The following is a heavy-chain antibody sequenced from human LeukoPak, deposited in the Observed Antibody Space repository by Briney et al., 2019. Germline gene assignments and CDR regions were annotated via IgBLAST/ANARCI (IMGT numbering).Heavy chain of an antibody. J-gene: IGHJ4*02. V-gene: IGHV1-2*06. Sequence: ASVKVSCKASGYTFTGYYMHWVRQAPGQGLEWMGRINPNSGGTNYAQKFQARVTMTRDTSISTAYMELSRLRSDDTAVYYCASLPQQWLGWSYFDYWGQGTLVTVSS. D-gene: IGHD6-19*01. CDR1: GYTFTGYY. CDR3: ASLPQQWLGWSYFDY. CDR2: INPNSGGT.